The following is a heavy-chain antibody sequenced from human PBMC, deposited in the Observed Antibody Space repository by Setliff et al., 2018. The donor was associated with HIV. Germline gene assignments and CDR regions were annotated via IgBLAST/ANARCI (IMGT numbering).Heavy chain of an antibody. J-gene: IGHJ6*03. CDR3: AREGKFRYYYYMDV. D-gene: IGHD3-10*01. CDR2: IRFDGSNK. V-gene: IGHV3-30*02. CDR1: EFPFSSYG. Sequence: GGSLRLSCAASEFPFSSYGMHWVRQAPGKGLEWVAFIRFDGSNKYYADSVKGRFTISRDNSKSTLYLQMNSLRAEDTAVYYCAREGKFRYYYYMDVWGKGTTVTVSS.